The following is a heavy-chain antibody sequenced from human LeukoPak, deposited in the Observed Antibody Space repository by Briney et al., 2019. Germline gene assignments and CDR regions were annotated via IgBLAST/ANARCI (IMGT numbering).Heavy chain of an antibody. CDR3: ARDPTYYYDSSGYPYFDY. CDR1: GFTFSNYA. CDR2: ISGSGGST. V-gene: IGHV3-23*01. Sequence: GGSLRLSCAASGFTFSNYAMNWVRQAPGKGLEWVSTISGSGGSTYYADSVKGRFTISRDNAKNSLYLQMNSLRAEDTAVYYCARDPTYYYDSSGYPYFDYWGQGTLVTVSS. D-gene: IGHD3-22*01. J-gene: IGHJ4*02.